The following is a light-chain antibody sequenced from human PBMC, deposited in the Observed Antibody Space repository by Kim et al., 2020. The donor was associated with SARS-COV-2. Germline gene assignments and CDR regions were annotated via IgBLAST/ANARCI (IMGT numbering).Light chain of an antibody. CDR2: DAS. CDR3: QQRRKSIT. Sequence: SLSTGERATLACRASQSVSTYLAWYQQKPGKAPRLLIYDASNRATGIPARFSGSGSETDFTLTISSLEPEDFAVYYCQQRRKSITFGQGTRLEIK. V-gene: IGKV3-11*01. CDR1: QSVSTY. J-gene: IGKJ5*01.